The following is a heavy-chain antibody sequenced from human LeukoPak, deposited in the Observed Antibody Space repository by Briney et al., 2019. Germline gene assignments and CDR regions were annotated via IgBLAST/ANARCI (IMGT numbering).Heavy chain of an antibody. Sequence: SETLSLTCTVSGXSFSSYYWSWIRQPPGKGLEWIEYIYDSGTTNYNPSLKSRVTISVGTSKNQLSLKLSSVTAADTAVYYCARGLIWSGYFYLDLWGQGTLVTVSS. J-gene: IGHJ4*02. V-gene: IGHV4-59*01. CDR3: ARGLIWSGYFYLDL. CDR2: IYDSGTT. D-gene: IGHD3-3*01. CDR1: GXSFSSYY.